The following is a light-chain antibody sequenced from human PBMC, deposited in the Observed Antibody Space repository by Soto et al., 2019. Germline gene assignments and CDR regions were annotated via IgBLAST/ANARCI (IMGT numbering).Light chain of an antibody. Sequence: QPVLTQPPSASGTPGQRVTISCSGSSSNIGTNTVNWYRQLPGTAPKLLIYNNNQRPSGVPDRFSGSKSGTSASLAISGLQSEDEADYYCAAWDDSLNGVVFGGGTKVTVL. V-gene: IGLV1-44*01. CDR1: SSNIGTNT. CDR2: NNN. CDR3: AAWDDSLNGVV. J-gene: IGLJ2*01.